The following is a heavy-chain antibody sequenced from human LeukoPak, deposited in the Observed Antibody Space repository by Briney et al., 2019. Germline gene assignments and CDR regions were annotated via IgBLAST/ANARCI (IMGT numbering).Heavy chain of an antibody. J-gene: IGHJ4*02. CDR2: IKQDGSEI. D-gene: IGHD3-16*02. CDR1: GFTFSDYW. CDR3: ARDAPRNSGSSLIY. Sequence: PGGSLRLSCAASGFTFSDYWMSWVRLAPGKGQEWVANIKQDGSEIYYVDSVKGRFTISRDNAKNSLYLQMNSLRAEDTAVYYCARDAPRNSGSSLIYWGQGTLVTVSS. V-gene: IGHV3-7*01.